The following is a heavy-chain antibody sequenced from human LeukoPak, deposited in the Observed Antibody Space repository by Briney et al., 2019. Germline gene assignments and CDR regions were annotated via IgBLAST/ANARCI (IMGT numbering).Heavy chain of an antibody. CDR1: GGTFSSYT. D-gene: IGHD4-23*01. Sequence: SVKVSCKASGGTFSSYTINWVRQAPGQGLEWMGGIIPIFGTANYAQKFQGRVTITADESTSTAYMELSSLRSEDTAVYYCASVTLGTYYFDYWGQGTLVTVSS. J-gene: IGHJ4*02. V-gene: IGHV1-69*13. CDR3: ASVTLGTYYFDY. CDR2: IIPIFGTA.